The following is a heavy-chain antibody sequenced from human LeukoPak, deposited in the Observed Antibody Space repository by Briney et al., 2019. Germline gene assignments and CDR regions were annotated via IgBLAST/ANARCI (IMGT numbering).Heavy chain of an antibody. Sequence: ASVKVSCKASGYTFTSYDVNWVRQATGQGLEWMGWMNPNSGNTGYAQKFQGRIIVSRNTSISTAYMELSSLTSEDTAIYYCARIAAAGNRGLNYWGQGTLVTVAS. V-gene: IGHV1-8*01. CDR2: MNPNSGNT. CDR1: GYTFTSYD. J-gene: IGHJ4*02. D-gene: IGHD6-13*01. CDR3: ARIAAAGNRGLNY.